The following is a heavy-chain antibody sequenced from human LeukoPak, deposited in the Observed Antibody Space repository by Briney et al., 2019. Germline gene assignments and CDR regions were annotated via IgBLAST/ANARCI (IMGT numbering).Heavy chain of an antibody. D-gene: IGHD2-15*01. CDR1: GFTFSTYT. Sequence: GGSLRLSCTASGFTFSTYTMNWVRQAPGKGLEWVSSINSRSSYIYYADSVKGRFTISRDNAKNSLYLRMNSLRAEDTAVYYCARDLPYCSGRSCLFDHWGQGSLVTVSS. CDR3: ARDLPYCSGRSCLFDH. J-gene: IGHJ4*02. CDR2: INSRSSYI. V-gene: IGHV3-21*01.